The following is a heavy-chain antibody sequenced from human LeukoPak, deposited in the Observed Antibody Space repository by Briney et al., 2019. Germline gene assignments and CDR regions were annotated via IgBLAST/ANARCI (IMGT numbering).Heavy chain of an antibody. J-gene: IGHJ4*02. Sequence: GGSLRLSCSASGFTFSSYAMHWVRQAPGKGLEYVSAISSNGGSTYYADSVKGRFSISRDNSKNTLDLQMSSLRAEDTAVYYCVKDLTATTSAWGQGTLVIVSS. CDR1: GFTFSSYA. V-gene: IGHV3-64D*09. D-gene: IGHD1-7*01. CDR3: VKDLTATTSA. CDR2: ISSNGGST.